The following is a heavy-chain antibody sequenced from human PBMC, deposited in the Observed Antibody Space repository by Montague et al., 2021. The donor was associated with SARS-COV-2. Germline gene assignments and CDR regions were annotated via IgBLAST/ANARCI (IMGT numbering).Heavy chain of an antibody. D-gene: IGHD6-19*01. CDR3: ARVHLVSSGWYPDAFDI. V-gene: IGHV4-31*03. J-gene: IGHJ3*02. CDR1: GGSINSGGYY. CDR2: IYYSGST. Sequence: TLSLTCTVSGGSINSGGYYCCWLRQHPGKGLEWIGYIYYSGSTYYNPSLKSRPTISVNTSKNQCSLKLSSVTAADTAVYYCARVHLVSSGWYPDAFDIWGQGTMVTVSS.